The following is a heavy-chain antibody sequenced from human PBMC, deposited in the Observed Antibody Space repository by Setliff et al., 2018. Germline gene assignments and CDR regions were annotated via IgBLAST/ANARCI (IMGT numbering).Heavy chain of an antibody. Sequence: ASVKVSCKASGYTFTSYGISWVRQAPGQGLGWMGWISAYNGNTNYAQKLQGRVTMTTDTSTSTAYMELRSLRSDDTAVYYCARDVITFGGVIVYFDYWGQGTLVTVS. CDR2: ISAYNGNT. V-gene: IGHV1-18*01. CDR1: GYTFTSYG. D-gene: IGHD3-16*02. CDR3: ARDVITFGGVIVYFDY. J-gene: IGHJ4*02.